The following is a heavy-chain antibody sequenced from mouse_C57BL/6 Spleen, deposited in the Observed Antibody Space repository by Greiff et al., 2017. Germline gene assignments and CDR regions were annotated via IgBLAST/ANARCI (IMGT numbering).Heavy chain of an antibody. CDR2: IYPGSGST. CDR3: ARFWPLRNCFGG. CDR1: GYTFTSYW. V-gene: IGHV1-55*01. D-gene: IGHD1-1*01. Sequence: VQLQQPGAELVKPGASVKMSCKASGYTFTSYWITWVKQRPGQGLEWIGDIYPGSGSTNYNEKFKSKATLTVDTSSSTAYMQLRSLTSEDAAVYYGARFWPLRNCFGGWGQGTTLTVAS. J-gene: IGHJ2*01.